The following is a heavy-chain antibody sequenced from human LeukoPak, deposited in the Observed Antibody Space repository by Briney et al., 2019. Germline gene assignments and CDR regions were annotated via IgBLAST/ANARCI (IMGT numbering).Heavy chain of an antibody. J-gene: IGHJ4*02. CDR1: GGTISRYY. CDR3: ARGPTRNYFDY. V-gene: IGHV4-59*01. Sequence: SETLSLTCTVSGGTISRYYWSWIRQPPGKGLEWIGYIYYSGSTNYNPSLKSRVTISVDTSKNQFSLKLSSVTAADTAVYYCARGPTRNYFDYWGQGTPVTVSS. CDR2: IYYSGST.